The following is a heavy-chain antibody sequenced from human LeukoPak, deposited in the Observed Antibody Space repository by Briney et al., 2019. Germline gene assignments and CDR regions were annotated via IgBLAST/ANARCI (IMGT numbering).Heavy chain of an antibody. CDR3: ATRLLNWHTFDY. CDR1: GYTLTELS. J-gene: IGHJ4*02. V-gene: IGHV1-24*01. D-gene: IGHD1/OR15-1a*01. CDR2: FDPEDGGT. Sequence: ASVKVSCKVSGYTLTELSMHWVRQAPGKGLEWMGGFDPEDGGTIYAQKFQGRVTMTEDTSTDTAYMELSSLRSEDTAVYYCATRLLNWHTFDYWGQGTLVTVSS.